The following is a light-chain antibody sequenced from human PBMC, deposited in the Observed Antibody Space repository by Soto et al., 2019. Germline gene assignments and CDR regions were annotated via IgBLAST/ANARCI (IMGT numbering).Light chain of an antibody. Sequence: EIVLTQSPGTLSLSPGESTTLSCRASQSVGRNFLALYQQKPGRDPRLLIHDAYYRATGVPDWFSGSGSETDFTLTISRLEPEDFAVYYCHQYDASPLTFGGGTKVEIK. V-gene: IGKV3-20*01. J-gene: IGKJ4*01. CDR2: DAY. CDR3: HQYDASPLT. CDR1: QSVGRNF.